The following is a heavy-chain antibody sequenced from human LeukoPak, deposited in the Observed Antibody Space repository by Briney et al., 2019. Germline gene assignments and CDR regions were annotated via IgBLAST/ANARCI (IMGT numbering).Heavy chain of an antibody. Sequence: PGGSLRLSCAASGFTFSSYGMHWVRQAPGKGLEWVAFIRYDGSNKYYADSVKGRFTISRDNSKNTLYLQMNSLRAEDTAVYYCAKGRPRIVVGSNWFDPWGQGTLVTVSS. V-gene: IGHV3-30*02. CDR3: AKGRPRIVVGSNWFDP. CDR2: IRYDGSNK. CDR1: GFTFSSYG. D-gene: IGHD3-22*01. J-gene: IGHJ5*02.